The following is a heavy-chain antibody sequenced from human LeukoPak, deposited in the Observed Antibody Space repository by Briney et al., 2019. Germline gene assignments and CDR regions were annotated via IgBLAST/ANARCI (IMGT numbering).Heavy chain of an antibody. J-gene: IGHJ2*01. V-gene: IGHV3-48*01. CDR3: ARDRGVSVAGTTYWYFDL. D-gene: IGHD3-10*01. CDR2: ISSSSSTI. Sequence: GGSLRLSCAASGFTFSSYSMNWVRQAPGKGLEWVSYISSSSSTIYYADSVKGRFTISRDNAKNSLYLQMNSLTVDDTAVYYCARDRGVSVAGTTYWYFDLWGRGTLVTVSS. CDR1: GFTFSSYS.